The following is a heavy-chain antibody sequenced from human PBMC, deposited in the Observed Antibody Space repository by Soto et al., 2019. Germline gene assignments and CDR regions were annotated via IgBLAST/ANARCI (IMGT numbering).Heavy chain of an antibody. CDR3: ARQQGDGNYANNWFDP. CDR1: GYTFTSYY. CDR2: INPSGGST. V-gene: IGHV1-46*01. Sequence: ATVKVSCKASGYTFTSYYMHWARQAPGQGLEWMGIINPSGGSTSYAQKFQGRVTMTRDTSTSTVYMELSSLRSEDTAVYYCARQQGDGNYANNWFDPWGQGTLVTVSS. J-gene: IGHJ5*02. D-gene: IGHD1-7*01.